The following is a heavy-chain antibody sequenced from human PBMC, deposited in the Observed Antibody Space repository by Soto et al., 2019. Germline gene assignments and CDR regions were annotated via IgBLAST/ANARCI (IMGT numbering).Heavy chain of an antibody. Sequence: XSVKVSCKASGYTFTSYDINWGRQATGQGLEWMGWMNPNSGNTGYAQKFQGRVTMTRNTSISTAYMELSSLRSEDTAVYYCARGVGGYCSGGSCSFDYWGQGTLVTVSS. J-gene: IGHJ4*02. CDR1: GYTFTSYD. CDR2: MNPNSGNT. V-gene: IGHV1-8*01. CDR3: ARGVGGYCSGGSCSFDY. D-gene: IGHD2-15*01.